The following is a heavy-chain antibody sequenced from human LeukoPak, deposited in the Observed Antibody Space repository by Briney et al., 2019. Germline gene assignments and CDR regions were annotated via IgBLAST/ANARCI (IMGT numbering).Heavy chain of an antibody. J-gene: IGHJ6*03. CDR1: GFTFSSYS. Sequence: VGSLRLSCAASGFTFSSYSMNWVRQAPGKGLEWVSYISSSSSTIYYADSVKGRFTISRDNAKNSLYLQMNSLRAEDTAVYYCARDGRRSSSWRVYYYYYYYMDVWGKGTTVTVSS. CDR3: ARDGRRSSSWRVYYYYYYYMDV. V-gene: IGHV3-48*01. D-gene: IGHD6-13*01. CDR2: ISSSSSTI.